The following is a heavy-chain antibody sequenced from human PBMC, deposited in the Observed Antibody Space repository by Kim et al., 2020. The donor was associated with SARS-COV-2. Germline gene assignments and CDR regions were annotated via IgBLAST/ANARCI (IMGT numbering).Heavy chain of an antibody. D-gene: IGHD2-2*02. CDR1: GGSISSSGYY. Sequence: SETLSLTCTVSGGSISSSGYYWGWIRQPTGKGLEWIGSDDYTGATYYDPSHNSRVTISVDTSKNQFSLKLNSVTAADTAVYYCAGHFRGTSIRFLGLYHFDSWGQGTLVTVSS. CDR2: DDYTGAT. J-gene: IGHJ4*02. CDR3: AGHFRGTSIRFLGLYHFDS. V-gene: IGHV4-39*01.